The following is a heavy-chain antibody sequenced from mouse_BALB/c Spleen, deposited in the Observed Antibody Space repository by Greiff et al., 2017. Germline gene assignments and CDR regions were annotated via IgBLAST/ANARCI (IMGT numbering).Heavy chain of an antibody. CDR1: GYSITSDYA. CDR3: AISYYRYGFDY. J-gene: IGHJ2*01. V-gene: IGHV3-2*02. CDR2: ISYSGST. Sequence: VQLKESGPGLVKPSQSLSLTCTVTGYSITSDYAWNWIRQFPGNKLEWMGYISYSGSTSYNPSLKSRISITRDTSKNQFFLQLNSVTTEDTATYYCAISYYRYGFDYWGQGTTLTVSS. D-gene: IGHD2-14*01.